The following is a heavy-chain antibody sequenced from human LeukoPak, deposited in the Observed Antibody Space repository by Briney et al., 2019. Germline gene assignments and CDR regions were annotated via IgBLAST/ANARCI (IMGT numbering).Heavy chain of an antibody. Sequence: GGSLRLSCAASEFIFSSYTMNWVRQAPGKGLEWVSSISSSSSYIYFADSVKGRFTISRDNAKNSLYLQMNSLRAEDTAVYYCARTYYDFWSGPGWFDPWGQGTLVTVSS. CDR1: EFIFSSYT. CDR3: ARTYYDFWSGPGWFDP. V-gene: IGHV3-21*04. J-gene: IGHJ5*02. D-gene: IGHD3-3*01. CDR2: ISSSSSYI.